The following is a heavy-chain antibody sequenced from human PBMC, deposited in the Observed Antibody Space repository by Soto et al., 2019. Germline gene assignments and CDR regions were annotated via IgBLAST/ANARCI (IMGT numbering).Heavy chain of an antibody. CDR2: INPSDGNR. V-gene: IGHV1-18*01. CDR3: ERDRLRGYDSSGLYS. D-gene: IGHD3-22*01. J-gene: IGHJ4*02. CDR1: GYSFSFYG. Sequence: QIQLVQSGAEWRKPGASVKVSCKASGYSFSFYGINWVRQAPGQGLEWMGWINPSDGNRNFAQKLEDRVTMTTATSANAVFLELRSLKSDDTAIYYCERDRLRGYDSSGLYSWGQGTMVTVSS.